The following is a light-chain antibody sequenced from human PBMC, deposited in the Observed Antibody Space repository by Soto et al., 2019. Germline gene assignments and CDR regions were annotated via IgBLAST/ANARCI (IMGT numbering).Light chain of an antibody. V-gene: IGLV2-8*01. Sequence: QSVLTQPPSASASPGQSVTISCTGTSSDVGGYNYVSWYQYHPGKAPKLLIYEVTKRPSGVPDRFSGSKSGNTASLTVSGLQAEDEADYYCGSYAPSNNVIFGGGTQLTVL. CDR3: GSYAPSNNVI. J-gene: IGLJ2*01. CDR1: SSDVGGYNY. CDR2: EVT.